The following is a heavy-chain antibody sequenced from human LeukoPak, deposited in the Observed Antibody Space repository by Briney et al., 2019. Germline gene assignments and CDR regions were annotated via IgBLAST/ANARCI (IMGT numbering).Heavy chain of an antibody. Sequence: PGGSLRLSCAASGFTFSSYAMSWVRQAPGKGLEWVSAISGSGGSTYYADSVKGRFTISRVNSKNTLYLQMNSLRAEDTAVYYCAKDRPNDFWSGYYFDYWGQGTLVTVSS. D-gene: IGHD3-3*01. V-gene: IGHV3-23*01. J-gene: IGHJ4*02. CDR3: AKDRPNDFWSGYYFDY. CDR2: ISGSGGST. CDR1: GFTFSSYA.